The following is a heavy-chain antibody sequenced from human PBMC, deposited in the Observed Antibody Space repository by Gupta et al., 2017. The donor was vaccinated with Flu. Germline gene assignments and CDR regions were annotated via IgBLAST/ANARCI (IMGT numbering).Heavy chain of an antibody. CDR1: GFPFSSYS. J-gene: IGHJ4*02. V-gene: IGHV3-48*01. Sequence: EVELVESGGGLVQPGAALRLSCAASGFPFSSYSMNWVRQAPGKGMEGGSYISSGSTTIFYADSVKGRFTISRDNAKNSLYLQMNSLRAEDTAVYYCARDTDDDYVGYWGQGTLVTVSS. CDR2: ISSGSTTI. D-gene: IGHD3-3*01. CDR3: ARDTDDDYVGY.